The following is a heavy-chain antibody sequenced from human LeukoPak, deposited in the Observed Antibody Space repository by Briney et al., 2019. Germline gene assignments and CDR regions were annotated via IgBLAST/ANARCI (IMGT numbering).Heavy chain of an antibody. J-gene: IGHJ6*02. D-gene: IGHD5-12*01. CDR3: ARAGYSGYDSHYYYYGMDV. V-gene: IGHV5-51*04. CDR1: GYSFTSYW. CDR2: IYPGDTDT. Sequence: GESLKISCKGSGYSFTSYWIGWVRQMPGKGLEWMGIIYPGDTDTRYSPSFQGQVTISADKPISTAYLQWSSLKASDTAMYYCARAGYSGYDSHYYYYGMDVWGQGTTVTVSS.